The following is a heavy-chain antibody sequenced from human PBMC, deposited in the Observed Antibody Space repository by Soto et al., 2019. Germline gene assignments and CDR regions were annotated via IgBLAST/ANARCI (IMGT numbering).Heavy chain of an antibody. J-gene: IGHJ5*02. CDR2: IYPGDSDT. CDR3: ARHIGSPLYCTNGVCNWFDP. CDR1: GYSFTSYW. V-gene: IGHV5-51*01. Sequence: GESLKISCKGSGYSFTSYWIGWVRQMPGKGLEWMGIIYPGDSDTRYSQSFQGQVTISADKSINTAYLPWSSLKASDTAMYYCARHIGSPLYCTNGVCNWFDPWGQGTLVTVSS. D-gene: IGHD2-8*01.